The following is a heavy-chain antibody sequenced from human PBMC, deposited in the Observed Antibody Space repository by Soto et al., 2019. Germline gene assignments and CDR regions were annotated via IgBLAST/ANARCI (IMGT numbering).Heavy chain of an antibody. V-gene: IGHV4-34*01. D-gene: IGHD2-2*01. J-gene: IGHJ6*02. Sequence: SETLSLTCAVYGGSFSGYYWTWIRQPPGTGLEWIGEINHSGSTNYNPSLESRVAISADTSNNQFSLKLSSVTAADTAVYYCGRQPGHCGSTTCFGYYSVDVWGQGTTVTVSS. CDR3: GRQPGHCGSTTCFGYYSVDV. CDR2: INHSGST. CDR1: GGSFSGYY.